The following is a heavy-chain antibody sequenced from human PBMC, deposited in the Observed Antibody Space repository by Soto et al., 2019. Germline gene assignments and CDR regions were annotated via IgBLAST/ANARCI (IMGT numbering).Heavy chain of an antibody. J-gene: IGHJ6*02. CDR3: ASSHVVVPAAIGPGYYGMDV. D-gene: IGHD2-2*01. CDR1: GYTFTSYY. CDR2: INPSGGST. Sequence: ASVKVSCKASGYTFTSYYMHWVRQAPGQGLEWMGIINPSGGSTSYAQKFQGRVTMTRDTSTSTVYMELSSLRSEDTAVYYCASSHVVVPAAIGPGYYGMDVWGQGTTVTVSS. V-gene: IGHV1-46*01.